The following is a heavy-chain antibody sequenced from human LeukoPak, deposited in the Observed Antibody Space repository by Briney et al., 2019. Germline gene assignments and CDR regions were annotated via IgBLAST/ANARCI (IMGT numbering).Heavy chain of an antibody. CDR2: FSGSDTTT. D-gene: IGHD3-22*01. Sequence: VGSLRLSSAAPGFDFVVYEMNWVRQAPGKGLEWVAYFSGSDTTTYYADSVKGRFTISTDNARNSLYLQKKSLTAEDTALYYFAALGYHLDSWGQGTLVTVSS. J-gene: IGHJ4*02. V-gene: IGHV3-48*03. CDR3: AALGYHLDS. CDR1: GFDFVVYE.